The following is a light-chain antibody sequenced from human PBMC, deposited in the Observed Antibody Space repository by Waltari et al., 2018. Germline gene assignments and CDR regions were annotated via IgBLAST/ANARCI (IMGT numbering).Light chain of an antibody. V-gene: IGLV2-23*02. Sequence: QSALTQPASVSGSPGQSITISCTGTSSAVGSYNLVSWYQQHPGRAPKLMIYEVSERPSGVSKRFSGSKSGNTASLTISGLQAEDEADYYCCSYTGSPHVVFGGGTKLTVL. CDR2: EVS. CDR3: CSYTGSPHVV. CDR1: SSAVGSYNL. J-gene: IGLJ2*01.